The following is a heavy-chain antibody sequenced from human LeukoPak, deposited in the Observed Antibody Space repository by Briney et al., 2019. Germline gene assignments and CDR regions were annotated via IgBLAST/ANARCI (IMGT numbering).Heavy chain of an antibody. Sequence: PSETLSLTCAVYGGSFSGYYWSWIRQPPGKGLEWIGEINHSGSTNYNPSLKSRITISVDTSKNQFSLKLSSVTAADTAVYYCARGRRQKPFDYWGQGTLVTVSS. J-gene: IGHJ4*02. CDR2: INHSGST. CDR3: ARGRRQKPFDY. CDR1: GGSFSGYY. V-gene: IGHV4-34*01.